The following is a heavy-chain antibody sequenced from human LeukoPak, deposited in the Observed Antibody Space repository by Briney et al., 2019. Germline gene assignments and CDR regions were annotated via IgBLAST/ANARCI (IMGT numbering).Heavy chain of an antibody. CDR1: GFAFSNAW. D-gene: IGHD3-16*01. CDR3: TTTAWGY. J-gene: IGHJ4*02. V-gene: IGHV3-15*05. Sequence: GGSLRLSCAASGFAFSNAWMSWVRQAPGKGLEWVGRIKSNTDGGTIGYAAPVKGSFTISRDDSKDTLYLEMSSLKTEDTAVYYCTTTAWGYWGQGTLVTVSS. CDR2: IKSNTDGGTI.